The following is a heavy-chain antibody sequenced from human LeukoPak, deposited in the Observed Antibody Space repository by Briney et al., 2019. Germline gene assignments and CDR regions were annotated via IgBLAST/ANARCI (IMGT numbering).Heavy chain of an antibody. CDR2: ISSSGSTI. V-gene: IGHV3-48*03. CDR3: ARLLYYGMDV. CDR1: GFTFSSYE. J-gene: IGHJ6*02. Sequence: GGSLRLSCAASGFTFSSYEMNWVRQAPGKGLEWVSYISSSGSTIYYADSVKGRFTISRDNAKNSLYLQMNSLRAEDTAVYYCARLLYYGMDVWSQGTTVTVSS.